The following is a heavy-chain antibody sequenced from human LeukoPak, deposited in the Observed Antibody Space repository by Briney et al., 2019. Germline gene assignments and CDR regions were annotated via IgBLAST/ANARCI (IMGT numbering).Heavy chain of an antibody. CDR2: VSASGDFT. Sequence: GGSLRLSCAASGFTFSNYAMSWVRQAPGKGLEWVSAVSASGDFTYYADSVKGRFTISRDNSRNTLYLQMNSLRAEDSAVFYCAKGPTGNAPYPIDSWGQGALVTVSS. J-gene: IGHJ5*01. D-gene: IGHD3-10*01. V-gene: IGHV3-23*01. CDR3: AKGPTGNAPYPIDS. CDR1: GFTFSNYA.